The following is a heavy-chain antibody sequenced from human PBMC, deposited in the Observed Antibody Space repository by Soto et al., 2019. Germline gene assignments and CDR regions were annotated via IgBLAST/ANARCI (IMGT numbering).Heavy chain of an antibody. CDR3: ARQEADGKDQFEY. CDR1: GYSMSSGYY. V-gene: IGHV4-38-2*01. D-gene: IGHD2-15*01. J-gene: IGHJ4*02. Sequence: SETXSLTCAVSGYSMSSGYYFCCIRQPPGKGLEWIGSIYHSGSTYYSPSLKSRVTISVDTSKNQLSLKLSSVTAADTAVYYSARQEADGKDQFEYWGQGTLVPVSS. CDR2: IYHSGST.